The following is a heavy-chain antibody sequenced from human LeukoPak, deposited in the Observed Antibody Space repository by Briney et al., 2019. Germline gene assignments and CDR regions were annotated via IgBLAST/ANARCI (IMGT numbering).Heavy chain of an antibody. J-gene: IGHJ4*02. CDR1: GGSISSSSYY. Sequence: KPSETLSLTCTVSGGSISSSSYYWGWIRQPPGKGLEWIGSIYYSGSTYYNPSLKSRVTISVDTSKNQFSLKLSSVTAADTAVYYCARRYCSGGSCYYFGYWGQGTLVTVSS. V-gene: IGHV4-39*01. CDR3: ARRYCSGGSCYYFGY. D-gene: IGHD2-15*01. CDR2: IYYSGST.